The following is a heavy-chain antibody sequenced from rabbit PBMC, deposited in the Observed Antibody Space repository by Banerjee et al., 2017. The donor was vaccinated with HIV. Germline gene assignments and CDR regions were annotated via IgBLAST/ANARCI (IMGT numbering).Heavy chain of an antibody. CDR1: GFDFSSYYM. CDR3: VSYDDYGDRNL. V-gene: IGHV1S39*01. CDR2: IDPVFDTT. Sequence: QEQLKESGGGLVQPGGSLKLSCKASGFDFSSYYMNWVRQAPGKGLEWIGYIDPVFDTTYYASWVNGRFTISKTSSTTVTLQMTSLTAADTATYFCVSYDDYGDRNLWGPGTLVTVS. D-gene: IGHD2-1*01. J-gene: IGHJ4*01.